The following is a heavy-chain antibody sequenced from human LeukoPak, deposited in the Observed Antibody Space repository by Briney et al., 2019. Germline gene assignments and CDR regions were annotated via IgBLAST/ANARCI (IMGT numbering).Heavy chain of an antibody. CDR3: ARILDYYGSGSYHYYGMDV. CDR2: IKQDGSEK. CDR1: GFTFSSYW. D-gene: IGHD3-10*01. Sequence: PGGSLRLSCAASGFTFSSYWMSWVRQAPGKGLEWVANIKQDGSEKYYVDSVKGRFTISRDNAKNSLYLQMNSLRAEDTAVYYCARILDYYGSGSYHYYGMDVWGQGTTVTVSS. J-gene: IGHJ6*02. V-gene: IGHV3-7*04.